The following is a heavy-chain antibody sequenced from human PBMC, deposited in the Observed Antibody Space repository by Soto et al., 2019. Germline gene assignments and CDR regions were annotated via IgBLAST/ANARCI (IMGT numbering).Heavy chain of an antibody. J-gene: IGHJ6*03. D-gene: IGHD2-2*02. CDR3: ARIPSEGGYYYMDV. CDR1: GFTVSSNY. CDR2: IYSGGCT. Sequence: GGSLRLSCAASGFTVSSNYMSWVRQAPGKGLEWVSVIYSGGCTYYADSVKGRFTISRDNSKNTLYLQMNSLRAEDTAVYYCARIPSEGGYYYMDVWGKGTTVTVSS. V-gene: IGHV3-66*01.